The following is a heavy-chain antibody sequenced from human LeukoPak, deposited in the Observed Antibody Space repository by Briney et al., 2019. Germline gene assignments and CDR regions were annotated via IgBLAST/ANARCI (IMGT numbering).Heavy chain of an antibody. J-gene: IGHJ4*02. CDR1: GFSFTTYW. V-gene: IGHV3-7*01. D-gene: IGHD3-10*01. CDR2: IKQDGTEK. Sequence: GESLRLSCAASGFSFTTYWMSWVRQAPGKGLEWVANIKQDGTEKYYVDSVKVRFTISRDNAKNSLYLQMNSLRVEDTAVYYCAKVAKYYYGSETYYFFEHWGQGTPVTASS. CDR3: AKVAKYYYGSETYYFFEH.